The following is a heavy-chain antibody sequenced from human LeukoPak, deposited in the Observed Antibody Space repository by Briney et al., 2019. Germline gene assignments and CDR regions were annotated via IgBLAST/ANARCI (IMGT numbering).Heavy chain of an antibody. D-gene: IGHD5-18*01. CDR1: GFTFDDYA. Sequence: GGSLRLSCAASGFTFDDYAMHWVRQAPGKGLEWVSGISWNSGSIGYADSVKGRFTISRDSAKNSLYLQMNSLRAEDTALYYCAKDGLRGYGNYYMDVWGKGTAVTISS. V-gene: IGHV3-9*01. CDR2: ISWNSGSI. J-gene: IGHJ6*03. CDR3: AKDGLRGYGNYYMDV.